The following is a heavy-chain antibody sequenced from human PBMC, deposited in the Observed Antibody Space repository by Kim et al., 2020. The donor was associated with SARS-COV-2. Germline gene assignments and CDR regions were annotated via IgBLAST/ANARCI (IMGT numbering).Heavy chain of an antibody. CDR1: GYTFTGYY. V-gene: IGHV1-2*02. CDR2: INPNSGGT. D-gene: IGHD2-2*01. CDR3: AREGSVVPAAPTFDP. J-gene: IGHJ5*02. Sequence: ASVKVSCKASGYTFTGYYMHWVRQAPGQGLEWMGWINPNSGGTNYAQKFQGRVTMTRDTSISTAYMELSRLRSDDTAVYYCAREGSVVPAAPTFDPWGQGTLVTVSS.